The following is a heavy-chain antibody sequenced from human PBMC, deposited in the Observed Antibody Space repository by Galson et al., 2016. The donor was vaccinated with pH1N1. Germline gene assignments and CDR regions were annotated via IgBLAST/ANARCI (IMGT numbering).Heavy chain of an antibody. Sequence: PALVKPTQTLTLTCTFSGFSLSTSGVGVGWIRQPPGKALEWLALIYWDDDKRYSPSLKSRLTITKDTSKNQVVLTMTNMDPVDTATYYCARMTYGDYSNWFDPWGQGTLVTVSS. D-gene: IGHD4-17*01. CDR1: GFSLSTSGVG. J-gene: IGHJ5*02. CDR3: ARMTYGDYSNWFDP. V-gene: IGHV2-5*02. CDR2: IYWDDDK.